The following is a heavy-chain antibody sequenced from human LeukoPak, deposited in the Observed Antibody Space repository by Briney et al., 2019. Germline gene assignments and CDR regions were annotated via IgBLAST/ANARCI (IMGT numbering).Heavy chain of an antibody. CDR1: GFTFSDYY. V-gene: IGHV3-11*06. J-gene: IGHJ4*02. D-gene: IGHD2-15*01. CDR2: ISSSSSCT. Sequence: GGSLRLSCAASGFTFSDYYMSWIRQAPGKGLEWVSYISSSSSCTNYADSVKGRFTISRDNAKNSLYLQMNSLRAEDTAVYYCARAGYCSGGSCLQPFDYWGQGTLVTVSS. CDR3: ARAGYCSGGSCLQPFDY.